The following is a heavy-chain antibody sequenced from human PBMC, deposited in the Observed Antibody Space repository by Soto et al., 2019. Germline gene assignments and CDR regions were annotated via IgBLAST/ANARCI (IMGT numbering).Heavy chain of an antibody. CDR2: IYYSGST. CDR3: ARAVPAAPYYYGMDV. Sequence: SETLSLTCTVSGGSISSSSYYWGWIRQPPGKGLEWIGSIYYSGSTYYNPSLKSRVTISVDTSKNQFSLKLSSVTAADTAVYYCARAVPAAPYYYGMDVWGQGTTVS. V-gene: IGHV4-39*01. CDR1: GGSISSSSYY. D-gene: IGHD2-2*01. J-gene: IGHJ6*02.